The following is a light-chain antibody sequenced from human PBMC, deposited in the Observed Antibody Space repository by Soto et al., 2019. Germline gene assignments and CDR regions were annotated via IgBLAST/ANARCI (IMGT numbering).Light chain of an antibody. V-gene: IGLV1-40*01. CDR1: SSNIGAGYD. J-gene: IGLJ2*01. Sequence: QSALTQPPSVSGAPGQRVTISCTGSSSNIGAGYDVHWYQQLPGTAPKLLTYGNSNRPSGVPDRFSGSKSGTSASLAITGLQAEDEADYYCQSYDSSLSVVFGGGTKLTVL. CDR2: GNS. CDR3: QSYDSSLSVV.